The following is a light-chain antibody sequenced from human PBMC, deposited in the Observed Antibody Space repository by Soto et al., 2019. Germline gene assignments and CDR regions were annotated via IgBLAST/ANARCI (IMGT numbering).Light chain of an antibody. CDR2: AAS. J-gene: IGKJ4*01. Sequence: IQVTQSPSSLSAPVGDRVTITCRASQGITSYLAWYQQKPGKAPKLLIYAASALQTGVSSRFSGSGYGTDFALTISNLQPEDFATYFCQQLYSYPLTFGGGTTVEF. V-gene: IGKV1-9*01. CDR3: QQLYSYPLT. CDR1: QGITSY.